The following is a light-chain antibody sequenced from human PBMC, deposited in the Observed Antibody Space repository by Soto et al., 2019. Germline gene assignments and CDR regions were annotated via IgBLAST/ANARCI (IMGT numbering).Light chain of an antibody. CDR2: DAS. CDR1: QSIITW. J-gene: IGKJ4*01. CDR3: QQYHIYPLT. Sequence: DIQMTQSPSTLPASVGDRVTITCRASQSIITWLAWFQQAPGKAPKILISDASSLKSGVPSRFSGSGSGTEFTLIISSLQPDDFATYYCQQYHIYPLTFGGGTKVEI. V-gene: IGKV1-5*01.